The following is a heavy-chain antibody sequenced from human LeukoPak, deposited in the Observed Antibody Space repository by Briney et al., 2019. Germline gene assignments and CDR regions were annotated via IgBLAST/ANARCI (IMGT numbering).Heavy chain of an antibody. CDR2: IYYSGST. J-gene: IGHJ4*02. CDR1: GGSISSYY. Sequence: PSETLSLTCTVSGGSISSYYWSWIRQPPGKGLEWIGYIYYSGSTNYNPSLKSRVTISVDTSKNQFSLKLSSVTAADTAVYYCARLTMGSGGSCYSNRGQGTLVTVSS. CDR3: ARLTMGSGGSCYSN. V-gene: IGHV4-59*08. D-gene: IGHD2-15*01.